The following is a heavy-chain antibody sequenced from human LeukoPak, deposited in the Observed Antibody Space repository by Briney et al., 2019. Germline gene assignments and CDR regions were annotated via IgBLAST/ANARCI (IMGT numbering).Heavy chain of an antibody. CDR3: ARDRSCSSTSCYFDP. J-gene: IGHJ5*02. V-gene: IGHV1-18*04. D-gene: IGHD2-2*01. CDR2: ISGYNGNT. Sequence: GASVKVSCKASGYTFTGSYMHWVRQAPGQGLEWMGWISGYNGNTNYAQKFQGRVTMTTDTSTNTAYMELRNLRSDDTAVYYCARDRSCSSTSCYFDPWGQGTPVTVSS. CDR1: GYTFTGSY.